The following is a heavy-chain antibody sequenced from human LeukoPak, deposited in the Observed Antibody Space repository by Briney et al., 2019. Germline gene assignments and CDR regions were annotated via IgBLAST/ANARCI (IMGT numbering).Heavy chain of an antibody. J-gene: IGHJ4*02. D-gene: IGHD6-19*01. CDR2: TSYNGNT. V-gene: IGHV1-18*04. CDR3: ARHSGSGWQALGY. CDR1: GYTFSNYG. Sequence: ASVKVSCKASGYTFSNYGISWVRQAPGLGLEWMGWTSYNGNTNYAQKFQDRVTMTTDTSTTTAYVELRSLESDDTAVYYCARHSGSGWQALGYWGQGTLVTVSS.